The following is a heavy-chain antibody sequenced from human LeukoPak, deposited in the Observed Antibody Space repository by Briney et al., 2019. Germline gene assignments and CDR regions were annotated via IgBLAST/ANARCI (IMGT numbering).Heavy chain of an antibody. CDR3: ARGYDYGDYPFDY. V-gene: IGHV4-59*01. D-gene: IGHD4-17*01. CDR1: GGSISSYY. CDR2: IHYSGST. Sequence: PSETLSLTCTVSGGSISSYYWSWLRQPPGKGLEWIGYIHYSGSTNYNPSLKSRVTISTDTSKNQFSLKLNSVTAADTAVYYCARGYDYGDYPFDYWGQGTLVTVSS. J-gene: IGHJ4*02.